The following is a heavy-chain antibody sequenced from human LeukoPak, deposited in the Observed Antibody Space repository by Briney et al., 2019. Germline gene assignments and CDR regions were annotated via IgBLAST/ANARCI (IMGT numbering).Heavy chain of an antibody. CDR3: ARGGDEGFDP. V-gene: IGHV3-13*01. CDR2: IGTAGDS. J-gene: IGHJ5*02. CDR1: GFGFSSYD. Sequence: PGGSLRLSCAVSGFGFSSYDMHWVRQPAGKGLEWVSGIGTAGDSYYAGSVKGRFTISRENAKNSLYLQMNSLRAGDTAVYYCARGGDEGFDPWGQGTLVTVSS. D-gene: IGHD3-10*01.